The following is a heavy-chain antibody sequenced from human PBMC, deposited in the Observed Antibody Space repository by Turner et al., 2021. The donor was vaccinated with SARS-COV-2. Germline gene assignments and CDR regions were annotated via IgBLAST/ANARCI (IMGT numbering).Heavy chain of an antibody. CDR1: GFTFNSYG. CDR2: ISYDGSYK. CDR3: AKDRGYSSNIGPCDY. J-gene: IGHJ4*02. V-gene: IGHV3-30*18. D-gene: IGHD6-13*01. Sequence: QVQLVESGGGVVQPGRSLTLSCAASGFTFNSYGMHWVRQAPGKGLEWVAVISYDGSYKYYADSVRGRFTISRDYSKSTLYLQMNSLRAEDTAVYYCAKDRGYSSNIGPCDYWGQGTLVTVSS.